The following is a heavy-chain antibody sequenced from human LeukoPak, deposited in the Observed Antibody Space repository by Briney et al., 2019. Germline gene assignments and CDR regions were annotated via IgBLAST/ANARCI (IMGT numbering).Heavy chain of an antibody. Sequence: SETLSLTCIVSGGSISSTSYYWGWIRQPPGKGLEWIGSIYYSGSTYYNPSLKSRVSISVDSSKKQLSLKLSSVAAADTAVYYCAEWETGIDSFDYWGQGTLVTVSS. J-gene: IGHJ4*02. CDR1: GGSISSTSYY. D-gene: IGHD1-26*01. V-gene: IGHV4-39*01. CDR3: AEWETGIDSFDY. CDR2: IYYSGST.